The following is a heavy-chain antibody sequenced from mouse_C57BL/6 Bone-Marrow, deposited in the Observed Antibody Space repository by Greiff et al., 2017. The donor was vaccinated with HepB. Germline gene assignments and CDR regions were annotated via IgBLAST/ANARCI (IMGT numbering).Heavy chain of an antibody. D-gene: IGHD1-1*01. CDR2: IDPENGDT. J-gene: IGHJ1*03. V-gene: IGHV14-4*01. CDR3: TPHYYGSRYWYFDV. Sequence: EVNVVESGAELVRPGASVKLSCTASGFNIKDDYMHWVKQRPEQGLEWIGWIDPENGDTEYASKFQGKATITADTSSNTSYLQLSSLTSEDTSVYYCTPHYYGSRYWYFDVWGTGTTVTVS. CDR1: GFNIKDDY.